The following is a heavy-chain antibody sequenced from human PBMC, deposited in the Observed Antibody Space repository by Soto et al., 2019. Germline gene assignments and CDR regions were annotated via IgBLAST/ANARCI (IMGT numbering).Heavy chain of an antibody. Sequence: PGGSLRLSCAASGFTFRSFTMNWVRQAPGKGLEWLASIKDDGSERYYLDSVKGRFTISRDNAKDSLSLQMNSLRGEDTAFYYCARDVGPVTIFGEALSGYFDFWGQGTLVTVSS. V-gene: IGHV3-7*03. CDR3: ARDVGPVTIFGEALSGYFDF. CDR2: IKDDGSER. D-gene: IGHD3-3*01. J-gene: IGHJ4*02. CDR1: GFTFRSFT.